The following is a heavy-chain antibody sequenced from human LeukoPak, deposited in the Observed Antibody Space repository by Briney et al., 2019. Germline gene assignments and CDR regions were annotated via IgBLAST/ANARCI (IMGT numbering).Heavy chain of an antibody. D-gene: IGHD6-13*01. CDR3: ARDDDGRGNSWYLFDY. V-gene: IGHV6-1*01. CDR1: GDSVSSNSAA. J-gene: IGHJ4*02. CDR2: TYYRSRWYN. Sequence: SQTLSLTCAISGDSVSSNSAAWNWIRQSPSRGLEWLGRTYYRSRWYNNYAVSVISRITINADTSKNQFSLQLNSVTPEDTAVYYCARDDDGRGNSWYLFDYWGQGTLVTVSS.